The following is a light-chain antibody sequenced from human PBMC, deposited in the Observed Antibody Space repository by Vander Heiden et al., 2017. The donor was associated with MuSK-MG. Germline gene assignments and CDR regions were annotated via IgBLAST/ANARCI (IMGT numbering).Light chain of an antibody. J-gene: IGKJ3*01. V-gene: IGKV1-5*03. CDR2: RAS. Sequence: DIQMTQSPSTLSASVGDRVIITCRASQTINSWLAWYQQKPGRAPKLLIYRASSLESGVPSRFSGSGSGTEFTLTISSLQPDEFATYYCQQYHSYSTFGPGTKVDIK. CDR3: QQYHSYST. CDR1: QTINSW.